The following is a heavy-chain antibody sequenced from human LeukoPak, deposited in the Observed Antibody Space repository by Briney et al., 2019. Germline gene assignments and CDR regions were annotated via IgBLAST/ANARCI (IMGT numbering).Heavy chain of an antibody. CDR3: AREGGGPRWLDP. V-gene: IGHV4-4*07. J-gene: IGHJ5*02. D-gene: IGHD6-25*01. CDR2: INTSGNS. CDR1: GDSIRNYY. Sequence: SETLSLTCTVSGDSIRNYYWRWIRQPAGKGLEWIGRINTSGNSNYNPSLGSRVTMSVDTSKNQFSLNLSSVTAADTAVYYCAREGGGPRWLDPWGQGPLVTVSS.